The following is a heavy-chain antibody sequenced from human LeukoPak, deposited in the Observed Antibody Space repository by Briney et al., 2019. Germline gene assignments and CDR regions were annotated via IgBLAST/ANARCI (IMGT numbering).Heavy chain of an antibody. CDR2: ISGSGGST. J-gene: IGHJ6*03. D-gene: IGHD6-13*01. CDR3: AKYSSSWPHYYYMDV. Sequence: PPGGSLRLSCAASGFTFSSYAMSWVRQAPGKGLEWVSAISGSGGSTYYADSVKGRFTISRDNSKNTLYLQMNSLRAEDTAVYYCAKYSSSWPHYYYMDVWGKGTTVTVSS. V-gene: IGHV3-23*01. CDR1: GFTFSSYA.